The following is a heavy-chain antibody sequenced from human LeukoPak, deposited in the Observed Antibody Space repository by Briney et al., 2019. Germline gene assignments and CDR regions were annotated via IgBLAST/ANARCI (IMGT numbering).Heavy chain of an antibody. Sequence: ASVKVSCKASGYTFTSYDINWVRLATGQGLEWMGWTNPNSGNTGYAQKFQGRVTMTRNTSISTAYMELSSLRSEDTAVYYCARGMPTTAAFDYWGQGTLVTVSS. J-gene: IGHJ4*02. CDR3: ARGMPTTAAFDY. CDR2: TNPNSGNT. CDR1: GYTFTSYD. D-gene: IGHD4-11*01. V-gene: IGHV1-8*01.